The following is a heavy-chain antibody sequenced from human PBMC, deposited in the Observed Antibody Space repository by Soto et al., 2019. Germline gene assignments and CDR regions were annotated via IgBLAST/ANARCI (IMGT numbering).Heavy chain of an antibody. D-gene: IGHD7-27*01. V-gene: IGHV3-23*01. Sequence: EVQLLESGGGLVQPGGSLRLSCVASGFPFSSYAMSWVRQTPGRGLECVSSISSGSNTYYTDSVRGRFTISRDNSKNSLYLQMSILRADDTALYYRAKASATGKSDGMDVWGQGTTVSVSS. CDR3: AKASATGKSDGMDV. CDR2: ISSGSNT. J-gene: IGHJ6*02. CDR1: GFPFSSYA.